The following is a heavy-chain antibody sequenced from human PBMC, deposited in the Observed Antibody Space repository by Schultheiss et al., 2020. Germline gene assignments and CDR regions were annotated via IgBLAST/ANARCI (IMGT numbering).Heavy chain of an antibody. CDR1: GFTFSSYG. V-gene: IGHV3-30*03. Sequence: GSLKLSCAASGFTFSSYGMHWVRQAPGKGLEWVAVISYDGSNKYYADSVKGRFTISRDNSKNTLYLQMNSLRAEDTAVYYCARLLAPERDYWGQGTLVTVSA. CDR3: ARLLAPERDY. CDR2: ISYDGSNK. J-gene: IGHJ4*02. D-gene: IGHD3-3*01.